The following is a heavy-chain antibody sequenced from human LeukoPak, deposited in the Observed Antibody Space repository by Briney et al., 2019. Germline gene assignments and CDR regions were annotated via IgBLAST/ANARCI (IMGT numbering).Heavy chain of an antibody. Sequence: PGGSLRLSCAASGFTFDDYGMSWVRQAPGKGLEWVSGINWNGGSTGYADSVKGRFTISRDNAKNSLYLQMSSLRAEDTALYHCAGGAYSSSWYYFDYWGQGTLVTVSS. V-gene: IGHV3-20*01. CDR3: AGGAYSSSWYYFDY. J-gene: IGHJ4*02. CDR1: GFTFDDYG. CDR2: INWNGGST. D-gene: IGHD6-13*01.